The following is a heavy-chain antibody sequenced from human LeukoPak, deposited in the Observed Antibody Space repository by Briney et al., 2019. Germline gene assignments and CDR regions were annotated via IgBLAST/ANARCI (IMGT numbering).Heavy chain of an antibody. J-gene: IGHJ4*02. D-gene: IGHD2-2*01. CDR2: IYPGDSDS. CDR3: ARQGGSDYANY. V-gene: IGHV5-51*01. CDR1: GSRFTTYW. Sequence: GESLKISCKGSGSRFTTYWIGWVRQMPGKGLEWMGIIYPGDSDSSYSTSFQGQVTISADKAISTAYLQWSSLKASDTAMYYCARQGGSDYANYWGEGTLVTVHS.